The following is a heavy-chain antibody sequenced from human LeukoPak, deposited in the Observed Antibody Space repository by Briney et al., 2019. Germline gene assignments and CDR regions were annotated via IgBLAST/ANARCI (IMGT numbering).Heavy chain of an antibody. Sequence: GSLRLSCAASGFTFSSYAMHWVRQAPGKGLEWVAAISFDGSNEYYADSVKGRFTISRDNSKNTLYLQMNSLRAEDTAVYYCAKGKTYYDILTGYYALAPFDYWGQGTLVTVSS. CDR3: AKGKTYYDILTGYYALAPFDY. J-gene: IGHJ4*02. D-gene: IGHD3-9*01. V-gene: IGHV3-30*04. CDR1: GFTFSSYA. CDR2: ISFDGSNE.